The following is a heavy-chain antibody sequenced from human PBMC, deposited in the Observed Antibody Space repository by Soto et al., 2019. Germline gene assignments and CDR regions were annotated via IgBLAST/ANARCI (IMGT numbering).Heavy chain of an antibody. CDR3: VRIGTFISSLRQYAGMDV. D-gene: IGHD1-7*01. Sequence: QVQLVQSGAEVKEPGSSVRVSCKASGGTFDNFIMNWVRQTPGQGLEWMGGIVPMLGTPTYAEKFKGRVTISATGSTSTMYMQGTTLRSEETSIYSCVRIGTFISSLRQYAGMDVWGQGTTVTVSS. CDR2: IVPMLGTP. V-gene: IGHV1-69*01. CDR1: GGTFDNFI. J-gene: IGHJ6*02.